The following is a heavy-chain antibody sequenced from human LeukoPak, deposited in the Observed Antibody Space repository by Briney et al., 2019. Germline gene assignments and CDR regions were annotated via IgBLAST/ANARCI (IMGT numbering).Heavy chain of an antibody. CDR3: ARASYGDYWFDP. Sequence: SQTLSLTCTVSGGSISSGDYYWSWIRQPPGKGLEWIGYIYYSGSTYYNPSLKSRVTISVDTSKNQFSLKQSSVTAADTAVYYCARASYGDYWFDPWGQGTLVTVSS. CDR1: GGSISSGDYY. V-gene: IGHV4-30-4*01. D-gene: IGHD4-17*01. J-gene: IGHJ5*02. CDR2: IYYSGST.